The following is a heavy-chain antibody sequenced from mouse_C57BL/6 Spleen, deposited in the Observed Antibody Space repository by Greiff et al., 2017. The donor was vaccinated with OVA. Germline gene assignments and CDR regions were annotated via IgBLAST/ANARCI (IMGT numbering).Heavy chain of an antibody. V-gene: IGHV1-69*01. CDR2: IDPSDSYT. CDR1: GYTFTSYW. CDR3: ARSRQGDY. Sequence: QVQLQQPGAELVMPGASVKLSCKASGYTFTSYWMHWVKQRPGQGLEWIGEIDPSDSYTNYNQKFKGKSTLTVDKSSSTAYMQLSSLTSEDAAVYYCARSRQGDYWGQGTTRTVSS. J-gene: IGHJ2*01.